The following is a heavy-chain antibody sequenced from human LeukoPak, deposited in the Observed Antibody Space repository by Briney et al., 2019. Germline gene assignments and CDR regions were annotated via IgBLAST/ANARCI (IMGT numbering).Heavy chain of an antibody. Sequence: PSETLSLTCAVYGGSFSGYYWSWLRQPPGKGLEWIGEINHSGSTNYNPSLKSRVTISVDTSKNQFSLKLSSVTAADTAVYYCGRNIPSIDSPFDYWGQGTLVTVSS. CDR3: GRNIPSIDSPFDY. CDR1: GGSFSGYY. D-gene: IGHD2/OR15-2a*01. V-gene: IGHV4-34*01. J-gene: IGHJ4*02. CDR2: INHSGST.